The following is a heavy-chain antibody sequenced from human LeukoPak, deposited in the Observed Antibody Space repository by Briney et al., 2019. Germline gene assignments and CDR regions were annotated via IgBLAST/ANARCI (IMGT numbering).Heavy chain of an antibody. J-gene: IGHJ5*02. CDR3: ARGHYQLS. CDR1: GFTFSSYW. V-gene: IGHV3-7*01. CDR2: IKEEGSEK. D-gene: IGHD2-2*01. Sequence: PGGSLRLSCAVSGFTFSSYWMSWVRQAPGMGLEWVASIKEEGSEKHYVDSVKGRFTISRDNAKNSLYLQMNSLRAEDTAVYYCARGHYQLSWGQGILVTVSS.